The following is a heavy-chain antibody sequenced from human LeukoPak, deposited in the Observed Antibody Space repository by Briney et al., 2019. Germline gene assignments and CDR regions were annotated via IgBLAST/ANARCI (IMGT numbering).Heavy chain of an antibody. CDR1: GGSISSYY. CDR2: ICHSGST. V-gene: IGHV4-59*01. CDR3: ARVYCSSTSCYFAFDI. Sequence: PSETLSLTCTVSGGSISSYYWRWIRQPPGKGLEWVGYICHSGSTNYNPSLKSRVTISVDTSKNQSSPQLSSVTAADTAVYCCARVYCSSTSCYFAFDIWGQGTMVTVSS. J-gene: IGHJ3*02. D-gene: IGHD2-2*01.